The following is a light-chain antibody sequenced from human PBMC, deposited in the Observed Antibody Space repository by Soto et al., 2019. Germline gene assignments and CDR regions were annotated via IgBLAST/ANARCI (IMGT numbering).Light chain of an antibody. CDR3: QQSYSTPPSLT. CDR2: AAS. Sequence: NQMTQTPSSLSASVGDRVPITCRASQSISSYLNWYQQKPGKAPKLLIYAASSLQSGVPSRFSGSGSGTDFTLTISSLQPEDFATYYCQQSYSTPPSLTFGGGTK. CDR1: QSISSY. J-gene: IGKJ4*01. V-gene: IGKV1-39*01.